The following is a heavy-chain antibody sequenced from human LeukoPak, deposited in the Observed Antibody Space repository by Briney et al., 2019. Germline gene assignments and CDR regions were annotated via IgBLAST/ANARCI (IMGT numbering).Heavy chain of an antibody. CDR1: GFTFSSYG. D-gene: IGHD6-13*01. J-gene: IGHJ5*02. CDR3: AKDRVAAAGTGGNWFDP. Sequence: GGSLRLSCAASGFTFSSYGMHWVRQAPGKGLEWVAVISYDGSNKYYADSVKGRFTISRDNSKNTLYLQMNSLRAEDSAVYYCAKDRVAAAGTGGNWFDPWGQGTLVTVSS. CDR2: ISYDGSNK. V-gene: IGHV3-30*18.